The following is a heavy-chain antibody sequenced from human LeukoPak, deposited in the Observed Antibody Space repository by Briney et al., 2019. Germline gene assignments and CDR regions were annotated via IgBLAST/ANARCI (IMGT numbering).Heavy chain of an antibody. CDR2: ISGSGGST. CDR1: GFTFSSYA. Sequence: GGSLRLSCAASGFTFSSYAMSWVRQAPGKGLEWVSAISGSGGSTYYADSVKGRFTISRDNSKNTLYLQMNSLRAEDTAVYYCAKWPYYSSTSYYQGGFDYWGQGTLVTVSS. D-gene: IGHD2-2*01. V-gene: IGHV3-23*01. J-gene: IGHJ4*02. CDR3: AKWPYYSSTSYYQGGFDY.